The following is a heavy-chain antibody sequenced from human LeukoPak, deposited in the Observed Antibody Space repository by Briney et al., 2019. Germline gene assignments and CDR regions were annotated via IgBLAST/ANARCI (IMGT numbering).Heavy chain of an antibody. CDR1: GFTFSRYW. Sequence: GGSLRLSCAASGFTFSRYWMHWVRQAPGKGLVWVSRINTDGRTITYADSVKGRFTTSRDNAKNSLYLQMNSLRAEDTAVYYCARDLEVWTGGAFDIWGQGTMVTVSS. J-gene: IGHJ3*02. D-gene: IGHD1-1*01. CDR2: INTDGRTI. V-gene: IGHV3-74*01. CDR3: ARDLEVWTGGAFDI.